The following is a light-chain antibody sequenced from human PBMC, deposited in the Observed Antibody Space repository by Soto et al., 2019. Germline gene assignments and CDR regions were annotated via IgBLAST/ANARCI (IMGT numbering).Light chain of an antibody. Sequence: DFQMTQSPSSLSASVGNRVTITCQASQDIATYLNWYQQKPGKAPNLLNYDASNLETGVPSRFSGGGSGTHFTFTISNLQPEDIATYYCQQYDNLPPTWTFGQGTKVEIE. J-gene: IGKJ1*01. V-gene: IGKV1-33*01. CDR2: DAS. CDR1: QDIATY. CDR3: QQYDNLPPTWT.